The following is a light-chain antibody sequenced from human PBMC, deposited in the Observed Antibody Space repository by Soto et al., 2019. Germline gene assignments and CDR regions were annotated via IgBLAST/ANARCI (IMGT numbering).Light chain of an antibody. CDR1: SSDVGGYNY. Sequence: QSALTQPASVSGSPGQSITISCTGTSSDVGGYNYVSWYQQHPGKAPKLMIYDVNTRPSGVSNRFSGSKSGNTASLTISGLQAEDEDDYYCSSYTSSISFGGGTKLTVL. J-gene: IGLJ2*01. V-gene: IGLV2-14*01. CDR3: SSYTSSIS. CDR2: DVN.